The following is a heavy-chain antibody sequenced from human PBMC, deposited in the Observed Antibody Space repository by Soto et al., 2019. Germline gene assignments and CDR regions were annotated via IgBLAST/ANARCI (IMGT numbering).Heavy chain of an antibody. J-gene: IGHJ6*03. D-gene: IGHD3-3*01. CDR1: GGSISSDY. V-gene: IGHV4-59*01. CDR3: ASYDFWSGYHPPGYYYMDV. Sequence: SETLSLTCTVSGGSISSDYWSWIRQPPGKGLEWIGYIYYSGSTNYNPSLKSRVTISVDTSKNQFSLKLSSVTAADTAVYYCASYDFWSGYHPPGYYYMDVWGKGTTVTVSS. CDR2: IYYSGST.